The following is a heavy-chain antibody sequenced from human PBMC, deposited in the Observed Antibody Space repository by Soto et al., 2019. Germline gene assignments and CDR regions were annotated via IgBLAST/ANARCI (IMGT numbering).Heavy chain of an antibody. J-gene: IGHJ6*03. Sequence: SETLSLTCTVSGGSISSYYWSWIRQPPGKGLEWIGYIYYSGSTNYNPSLKSRVTISVDTSKNQFSLKLSSVSAADTAVYYCARAAYYYGSGSYYPLYYYYYYMDVWGKGTTVTVSS. V-gene: IGHV4-59*08. CDR1: GGSISSYY. CDR3: ARAAYYYGSGSYYPLYYYYYYMDV. CDR2: IYYSGST. D-gene: IGHD3-10*01.